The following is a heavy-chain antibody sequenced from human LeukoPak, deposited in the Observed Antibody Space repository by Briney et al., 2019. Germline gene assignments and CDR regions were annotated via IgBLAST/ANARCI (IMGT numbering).Heavy chain of an antibody. V-gene: IGHV4-38-2*02. D-gene: IGHD4-11*01. CDR1: GYSIRSGYH. CDR2: INYSEKP. J-gene: IGHJ4*02. CDR3: ARSEINDYMNY. Sequence: SETLSLTCSVSGYSIRSGYHWAWIRQPPGKGLEWIGSINYSEKPYYNPSLKSRVTISVDTSKNQSSLKMTSVTAADTAFYFCARSEINDYMNYWGQGMPVTVSS.